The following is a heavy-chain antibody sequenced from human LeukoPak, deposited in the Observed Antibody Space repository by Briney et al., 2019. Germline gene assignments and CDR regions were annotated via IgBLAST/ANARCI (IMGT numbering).Heavy chain of an antibody. D-gene: IGHD5-18*01. CDR1: GFTFSDYY. J-gene: IGHJ4*02. V-gene: IGHV3-11*01. CDR2: ISSSGSTI. Sequence: GGSLRLSCAASGFTFSDYYMSWIRQAPGKGLERVSYISSSGSTIYYADSVKGRFTISRDNAKNSLYLQMNSLRAEDTAVYYCAGGQLWLPFFDYWGQGTLVTVSS. CDR3: AGGQLWLPFFDY.